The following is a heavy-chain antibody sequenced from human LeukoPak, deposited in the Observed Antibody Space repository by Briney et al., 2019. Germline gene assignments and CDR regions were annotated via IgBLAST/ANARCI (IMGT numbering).Heavy chain of an antibody. CDR3: ARTTEGGYTYNYFYYYYMDV. D-gene: IGHD5-18*01. CDR1: GGSISSTSYN. V-gene: IGHV4-39*07. Sequence: SETLSLTCTVSGGSISSTSYNWGWIRQSPGKVLEWIGSIYYSGDTYYNPSLKSRISISVDTSKNQFSLKLSSVTAADTAVYYCARTTEGGYTYNYFYYYYMDVWGKGTTVTISS. J-gene: IGHJ6*03. CDR2: IYYSGDT.